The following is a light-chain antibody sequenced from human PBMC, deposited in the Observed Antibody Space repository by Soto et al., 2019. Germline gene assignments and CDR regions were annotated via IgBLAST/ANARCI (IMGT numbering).Light chain of an antibody. Sequence: QSALTQPASVSGSPGQSITISCTGTSSDVGGYNYVSWYQQHPGKAPKLMIYEVSNRPSGVSNRLSGSKSGNTASLTISGPQAEDEADYYCSSYTSSSIDYVFGTGTKVTVL. J-gene: IGLJ1*01. CDR3: SSYTSSSIDYV. CDR1: SSDVGGYNY. V-gene: IGLV2-14*01. CDR2: EVS.